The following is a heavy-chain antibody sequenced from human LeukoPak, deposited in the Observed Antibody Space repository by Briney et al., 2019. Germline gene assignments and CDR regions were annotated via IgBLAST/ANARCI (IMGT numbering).Heavy chain of an antibody. CDR1: GFTFSRYA. CDR2: ITNSGGST. CDR3: AKESSWGTVVTPGGPSA. J-gene: IGHJ5*02. Sequence: GGSLRLSCAASGFTFSRYAMDWARQAPGKGLEWVSSITNSGGSTYYADSVKGRFTISRDNSKSTLYLQMNSLTAEDTAVYYCAKESSWGTVVTPGGPSAWGQGTLVTVSS. V-gene: IGHV3-23*01. D-gene: IGHD4-23*01.